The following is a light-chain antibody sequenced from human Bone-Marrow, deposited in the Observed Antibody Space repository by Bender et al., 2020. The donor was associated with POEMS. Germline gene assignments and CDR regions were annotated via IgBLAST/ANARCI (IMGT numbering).Light chain of an antibody. J-gene: IGLJ3*02. V-gene: IGLV2-23*02. CDR1: SSDVGSYKL. Sequence: QSVLTQPASVSGSPGQSITISCTGTSSDVGSYKLVSWYQQYPGKAPKLMIYEVSKRPSGVSNRFSGSKSGNTASPTISGLQAEDEANYYCCSYAGSSTTVFGGGTKLTVL. CDR3: CSYAGSSTTV. CDR2: EVS.